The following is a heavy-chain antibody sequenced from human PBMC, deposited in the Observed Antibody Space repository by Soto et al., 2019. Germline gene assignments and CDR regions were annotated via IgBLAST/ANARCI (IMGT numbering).Heavy chain of an antibody. J-gene: IGHJ5*02. CDR1: GYTFTSFG. CDR3: ARYSSGSYGGNWFDP. V-gene: IGHV1-18*01. D-gene: IGHD6-19*01. CDR2: ITPYNDNT. Sequence: GALVKVSCKASGYTFTSFGINWVRQAPGQGLEWMGWITPYNDNTHYAQNLQGRATMTADTSTSTAYMELRSLTSDDTAVYYCARYSSGSYGGNWFDPWGQGTLVTVSS.